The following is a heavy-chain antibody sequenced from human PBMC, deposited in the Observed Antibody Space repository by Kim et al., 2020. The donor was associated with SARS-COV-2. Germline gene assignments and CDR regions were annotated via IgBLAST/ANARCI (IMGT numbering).Heavy chain of an antibody. J-gene: IGHJ6*02. V-gene: IGHV3-23*01. Sequence: DSVKGPFTIARNNSKNTLYLQMTSLGAEDTAVYYCATSSSTSCHPCGMDVWGQGTTVTVSS. D-gene: IGHD2-2*01. CDR3: ATSSSTSCHPCGMDV.